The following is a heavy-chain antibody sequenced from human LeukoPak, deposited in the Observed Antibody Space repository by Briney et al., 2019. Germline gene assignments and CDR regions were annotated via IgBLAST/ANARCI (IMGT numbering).Heavy chain of an antibody. CDR3: ARPLYCSSTSCHAGGHYYMDV. J-gene: IGHJ6*03. CDR2: IYYSGST. Sequence: SETLSLTCTVSGGSISSSNYYWGWIRQPPGKGLEWIGRIYYSGSTYYNPSLKRRVTISVDTSKNQFSLKLSSVTAADTAVYYCARPLYCSSTSCHAGGHYYMDVWGKGTTVTVAS. CDR1: GGSISSSNYY. D-gene: IGHD2-2*01. V-gene: IGHV4-39*01.